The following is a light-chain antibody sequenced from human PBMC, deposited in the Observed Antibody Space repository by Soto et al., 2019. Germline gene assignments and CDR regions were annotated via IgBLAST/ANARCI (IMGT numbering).Light chain of an antibody. Sequence: DIQMTQSPSSLSGSAGDRVTITCRASQSISGYLNWYQQKPGKAPKVLMYGTSILQTGVSSRFSGSGSGTDFTLTINSLQPEDFGTYYCQQSYSTPWTFGQGTKVEIK. CDR2: GTS. CDR3: QQSYSTPWT. CDR1: QSISGY. V-gene: IGKV1-39*01. J-gene: IGKJ1*01.